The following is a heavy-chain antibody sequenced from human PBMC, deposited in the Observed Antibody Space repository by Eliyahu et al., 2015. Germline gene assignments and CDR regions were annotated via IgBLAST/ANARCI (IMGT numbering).Heavy chain of an antibody. V-gene: IGHV4-34*01. D-gene: IGHD2-15*01. CDR1: GGSFSGYY. CDR2: INHSGST. J-gene: IGHJ4*02. CDR3: ARGRKSRYSGEWAFDY. Sequence: QVQLQQWGAGLLKPSETLSLTCAVYGGSFSGYYWSWIRQPPGKGLEXIGEINHSGSTNYNPSLKSRVTISVDTSKNQFSLKLSSVTAADTAVYYCARGRKSRYSGEWAFDYWGQGTLVTVSS.